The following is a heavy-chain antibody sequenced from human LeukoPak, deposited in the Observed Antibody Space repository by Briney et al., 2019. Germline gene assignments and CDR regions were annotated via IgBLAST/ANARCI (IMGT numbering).Heavy chain of an antibody. D-gene: IGHD1-1*01. V-gene: IGHV1-46*01. Sequence: ASVTVSCKASGYTFTSYYMHWVRQAPGQGLEWMGIINPSGGSTSYAQKFQGRVTMTRDTSTSTVYMELSSLRSEDTAVYYCARDLWDDVESYQKHHYYYYGMDVWGQGTTVTVSS. CDR1: GYTFTSYY. J-gene: IGHJ6*02. CDR3: ARDLWDDVESYQKHHYYYYGMDV. CDR2: INPSGGST.